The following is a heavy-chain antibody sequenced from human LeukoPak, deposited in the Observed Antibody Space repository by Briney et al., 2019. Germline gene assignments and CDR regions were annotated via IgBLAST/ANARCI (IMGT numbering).Heavy chain of an antibody. V-gene: IGHV3-30-3*01. CDR3: ARTKYHTLDY. CDR2: ISYDGSNK. D-gene: IGHD2-2*01. CDR1: GFTFSSYA. J-gene: IGHJ4*02. Sequence: PGGSLRLSCAASGFTFSSYAMHWVRQAPGKGLEWVAVISYDGSNKYYADSVKGRFTISRDNSKNTLYLQMNSLRAEDTAVYYCARTKYHTLDYWGQGTLVTVSS.